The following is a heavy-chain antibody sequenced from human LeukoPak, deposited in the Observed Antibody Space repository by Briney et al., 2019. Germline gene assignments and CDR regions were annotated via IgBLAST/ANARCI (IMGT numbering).Heavy chain of an antibody. Sequence: SETLSLTCSVSGYSITSGYFWGWIRQPPGKGLEWIESIYHSGSTYYSPSLKSRVTISLDTSKNQFSLNLTSVTAADTAVYYCARVLEGGNSGAHYWGQGTLVTVSS. CDR1: GYSITSGYF. D-gene: IGHD4-23*01. CDR3: ARVLEGGNSGAHY. J-gene: IGHJ4*02. V-gene: IGHV4-38-2*02. CDR2: IYHSGST.